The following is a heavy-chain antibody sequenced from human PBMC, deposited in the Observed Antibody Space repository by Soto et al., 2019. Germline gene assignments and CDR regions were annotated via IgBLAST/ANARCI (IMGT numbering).Heavy chain of an antibody. CDR3: TTTPVRYFTLEVDY. CDR2: IKSKTDGGTT. CDR1: GFTFSNAW. V-gene: IGHV3-15*07. J-gene: IGHJ4*02. D-gene: IGHD3-9*01. Sequence: GGSLILSCAASGFTFSNAWMNWVRQAPGKGLEWVGRIKSKTDGGTTDYAAPVKGRFTISRDDSKNTLYLQMNSLKTEDTAVYYCTTTPVRYFTLEVDYWGQGTLVTVSS.